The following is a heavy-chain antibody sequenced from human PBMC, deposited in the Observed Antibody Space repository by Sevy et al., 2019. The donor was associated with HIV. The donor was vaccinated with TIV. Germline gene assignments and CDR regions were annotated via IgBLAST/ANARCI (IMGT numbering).Heavy chain of an antibody. J-gene: IGHJ6*03. CDR3: ARRKGIHNWGGDRYYYMDD. V-gene: IGHV3-11*01. Sequence: GGSLRLSCTGSEFTFSDYYMSWIRQTPGKGLEWVSYISSSGYTIYYGNSVKGRFTISRDKAKNSGYLQMNSLRAEDTAVYYCARRKGIHNWGGDRYYYMDDWGKGTTVTVSS. CDR1: EFTFSDYY. D-gene: IGHD7-27*01. CDR2: ISSSGYTI.